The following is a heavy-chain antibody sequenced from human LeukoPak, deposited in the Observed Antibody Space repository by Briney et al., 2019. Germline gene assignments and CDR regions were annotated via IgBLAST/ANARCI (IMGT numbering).Heavy chain of an antibody. D-gene: IGHD5-18*01. CDR1: GYTFTGYY. CDR2: INPNSGGT. Sequence: ASVKVSCKASGYTFTGYYMHWVRQAPGQGLEWMGWINPNSGGTNYAQKFQGRVTMTRDTSISTAYMELSRLRSDDTAVHYCARDLSSRRLPPLRLVYWGQGTLVTVSS. J-gene: IGHJ4*02. CDR3: ARDLSSRRLPPLRLVY. V-gene: IGHV1-2*02.